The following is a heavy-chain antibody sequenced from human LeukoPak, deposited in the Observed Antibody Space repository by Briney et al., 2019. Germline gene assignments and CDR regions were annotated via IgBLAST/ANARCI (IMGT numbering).Heavy chain of an antibody. Sequence: SETLSLTCAVYGGSFSGYYWSWIRQPPGKGLVWIGEINHSDSTNYTPSLKSRVTISVDTSNNQFSLKLSSVTAADTAVYYCARSLAAAGTIDYWGQGTLVTVSS. CDR1: GGSFSGYY. J-gene: IGHJ4*02. V-gene: IGHV4-34*01. CDR3: ARSLAAAGTIDY. D-gene: IGHD6-13*01. CDR2: INHSDST.